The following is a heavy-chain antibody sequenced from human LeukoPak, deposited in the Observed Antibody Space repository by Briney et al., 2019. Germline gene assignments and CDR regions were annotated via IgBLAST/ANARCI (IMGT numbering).Heavy chain of an antibody. CDR2: IIPIFGTA. J-gene: IGHJ4*02. CDR1: GGTFSSYA. CDR3: ATMPFYYDILTGYFDY. Sequence: SVKVSCKASGGTFSSYAISWVRQAPGQGLEWMGGIIPIFGTANYAQKFQGRVTITADKSTSTAYMELSSLRSEDTAVYCCATMPFYYDILTGYFDYWGQGTLVTVSS. V-gene: IGHV1-69*06. D-gene: IGHD3-9*01.